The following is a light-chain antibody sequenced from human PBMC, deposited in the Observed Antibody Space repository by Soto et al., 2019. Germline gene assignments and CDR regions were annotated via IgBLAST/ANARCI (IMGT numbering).Light chain of an antibody. Sequence: SVMTQPASVSGFLGQSITISCTGTSSDVGGFNYVSWYQQHPGKAPKLMIYEVINRPLGGSNRFSGSKSGNAASVTISGLQAEEEADYYCCSYTSSSTYVFGSGTKVTVL. V-gene: IGLV2-14*01. CDR1: SSDVGGFNY. J-gene: IGLJ1*01. CDR3: CSYTSSSTYV. CDR2: EVI.